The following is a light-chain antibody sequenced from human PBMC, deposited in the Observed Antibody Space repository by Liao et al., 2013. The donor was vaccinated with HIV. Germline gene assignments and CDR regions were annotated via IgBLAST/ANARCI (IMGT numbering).Light chain of an antibody. CDR3: QVWGTSSDPVV. CDR1: NIGTNS. V-gene: IGLV3-21*04. Sequence: SYVLTQPPSVSVAPGKTATITCGGNNIGTNSVHWYQQRPGQAPVLVIYYDNDRPSGIPERFSGSNSGNTATLTISRVEGGDEADYYCQVWGTSSDPVVFGGGTKLTVL. CDR2: YDN. J-gene: IGLJ2*01.